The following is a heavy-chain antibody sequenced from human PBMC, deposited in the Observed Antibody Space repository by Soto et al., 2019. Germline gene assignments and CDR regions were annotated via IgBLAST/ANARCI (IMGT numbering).Heavy chain of an antibody. Sequence: GGSLRLSCAASGFTFSSYGMHLVRQAPGKGLEWVAFISYDGSNKYYADSVKGRFTISRDNSKNTLYLQMNSLRAEDTAVYYCAKTEDSSGYLAFDYWGQGTLVTVSS. CDR2: ISYDGSNK. V-gene: IGHV3-30*18. CDR3: AKTEDSSGYLAFDY. CDR1: GFTFSSYG. D-gene: IGHD3-22*01. J-gene: IGHJ4*02.